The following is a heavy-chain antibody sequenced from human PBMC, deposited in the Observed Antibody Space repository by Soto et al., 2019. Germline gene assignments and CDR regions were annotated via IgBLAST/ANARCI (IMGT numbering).Heavy chain of an antibody. CDR1: GFTFSSYS. D-gene: IGHD6-13*01. CDR3: ARGLAAAGNYYYYGMDA. V-gene: IGHV3-21*01. Sequence: LRLSCAASGFTFSSYSMNWVRQAPGKGLEWVSSISSSSSYIYYADSVKGRFTISRDNAKNSLYLQMNSLRAEDTAVYYCARGLAAAGNYYYYGMDAWGQGTTVTVSS. CDR2: ISSSSSYI. J-gene: IGHJ6*02.